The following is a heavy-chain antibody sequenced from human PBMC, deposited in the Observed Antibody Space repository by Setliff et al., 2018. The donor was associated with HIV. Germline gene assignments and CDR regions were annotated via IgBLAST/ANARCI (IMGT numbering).Heavy chain of an antibody. Sequence: PSETLSLTCAVYGGSFSSYYWGWIRQPPGKGLEWIGEINHSANTNYSPSLKSRVTISVDTSKNQFSLKLNSVTAADTAVYYCARSSLHCGGGSCYLTWFDPWGQGTLVTVSS. J-gene: IGHJ5*02. V-gene: IGHV4-34*01. CDR3: ARSSLHCGGGSCYLTWFDP. D-gene: IGHD2-15*01. CDR1: GGSFSSYY. CDR2: INHSANT.